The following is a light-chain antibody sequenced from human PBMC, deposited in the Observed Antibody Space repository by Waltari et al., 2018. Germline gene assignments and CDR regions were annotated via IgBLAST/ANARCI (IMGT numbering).Light chain of an antibody. V-gene: IGKV6D-21*02. J-gene: IGKJ2*01. CDR2: YAS. CDR3: HQSSSLPYT. CDR1: RTIGIS. Sequence: EIMLTKSLALQPGTPEEKVPTTCRASRTIGISLHWYQQKPDQSPKLLIKYASQSISGVPSRFSGSGSGTDFTLTINSLEAEDSAAYYCHQSSSLPYTFGQGTKLEIK.